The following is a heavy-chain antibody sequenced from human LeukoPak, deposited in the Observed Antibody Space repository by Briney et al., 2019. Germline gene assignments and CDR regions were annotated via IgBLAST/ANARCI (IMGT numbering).Heavy chain of an antibody. CDR1: GITFSSYA. V-gene: IGHV3-30*04. Sequence: GGSLRLSCAASGITFSSYAMHWVRQAPGKGLEWVAVISYDGSNKYYADSVKGRFTISRDNSKNTLYLQMNSLRAEDTAVYYCAKEDRDIVVVPAAQRDYYYYMDVWGKGTTVTISS. CDR2: ISYDGSNK. J-gene: IGHJ6*03. D-gene: IGHD2-2*01. CDR3: AKEDRDIVVVPAAQRDYYYYMDV.